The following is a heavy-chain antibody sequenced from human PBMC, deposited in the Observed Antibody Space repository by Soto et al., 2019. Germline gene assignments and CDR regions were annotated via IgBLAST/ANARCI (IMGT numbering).Heavy chain of an antibody. J-gene: IGHJ6*02. D-gene: IGHD1-7*01. CDR3: ARDASRCNWNFNHRDGYYYYGMDV. CDR1: GGSVSSGSYY. Sequence: SETLSLTCTVSGGSVSSGSYYWSWIRQPPGKGLEWIGYIYYSGSTNYNPSLKSRVTISVDTSKNQFSLKLSSVTAADTAVYYCARDASRCNWNFNHRDGYYYYGMDVWGQGTTVTVSS. V-gene: IGHV4-61*01. CDR2: IYYSGST.